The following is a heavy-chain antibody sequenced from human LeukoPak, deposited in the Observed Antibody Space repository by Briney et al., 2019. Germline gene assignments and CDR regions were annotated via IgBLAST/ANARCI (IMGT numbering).Heavy chain of an antibody. Sequence: GASVKVSCKASGYTFTSYGISWVRQAPGQGLEWMGWMSAYNGNTNYAQKLQGRVTMTEDTSTDTAYMELSSLRSEDTAVYYCATEASAELLRFLETRYFQHWGQGTLVTVSS. CDR1: GYTFTSYG. CDR3: ATEASAELLRFLETRYFQH. D-gene: IGHD3-3*01. CDR2: MSAYNGNT. V-gene: IGHV1-18*01. J-gene: IGHJ1*01.